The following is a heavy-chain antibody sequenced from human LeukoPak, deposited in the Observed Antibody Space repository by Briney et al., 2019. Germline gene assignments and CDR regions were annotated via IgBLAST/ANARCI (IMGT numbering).Heavy chain of an antibody. CDR2: IYHSGST. J-gene: IGHJ4*02. D-gene: IGHD2-15*01. V-gene: IGHV4-38-2*01. Sequence: SETLSLTCAVSGYSISSGYYWGWIRQPPGKGLEWIGSIYHSGSTYYNPSLKSRVTISVDTSKNQSSLKLSSVTAADTAVYYCARVGGSCSDFDYWGQGTLVTVSS. CDR1: GYSISSGYY. CDR3: ARVGGSCSDFDY.